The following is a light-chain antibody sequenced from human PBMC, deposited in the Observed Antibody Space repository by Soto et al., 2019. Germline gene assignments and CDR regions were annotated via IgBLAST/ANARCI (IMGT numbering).Light chain of an antibody. CDR2: DAP. CDR1: QGVSSF. Sequence: EIVLTQSPATLSLSPGERATLSCRASQGVSSFLAWCQRKPGQAPRLLIYDAPNRATGIPARFSGSGPGTYFTLTISSLEHEDFALYYCQHRSNWHGLTVGGGTTVEIK. V-gene: IGKV3D-11*01. CDR3: QHRSNWHGLT. J-gene: IGKJ4*01.